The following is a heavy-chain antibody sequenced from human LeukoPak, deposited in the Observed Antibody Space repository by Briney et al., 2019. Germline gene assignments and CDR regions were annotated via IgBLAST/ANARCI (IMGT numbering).Heavy chain of an antibody. CDR1: GVSISSYY. Sequence: SETLSLTCTFSGVSISSYYWGWIRQPPGKGLEWIGSIYYSGSTYYNPSLKSRVTISVDTSKNQFSLKLSSVTAADTAVYYCARRRGLEPAADRSLVFDYWGQGTLVTVSS. CDR3: ARRRGLEPAADRSLVFDY. CDR2: IYYSGST. J-gene: IGHJ4*02. D-gene: IGHD2-2*01. V-gene: IGHV4-39*01.